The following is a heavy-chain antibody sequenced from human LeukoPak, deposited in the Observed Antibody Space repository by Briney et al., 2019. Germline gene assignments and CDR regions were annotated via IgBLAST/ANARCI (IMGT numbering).Heavy chain of an antibody. D-gene: IGHD2-2*01. J-gene: IGHJ6*02. CDR1: GSSFTSYW. CDR2: IYPGDSDT. Sequence: GESLKISCKGSGSSFTSYWIGWVRQMPGKGLEWMGIIYPGDSDTRYSPSFQGQVTISADKSISTAYLQLSSLKASDTAMYYCARQAVGYCSSTSCRASQYGMDVWGQGTTVTVSS. V-gene: IGHV5-51*01. CDR3: ARQAVGYCSSTSCRASQYGMDV.